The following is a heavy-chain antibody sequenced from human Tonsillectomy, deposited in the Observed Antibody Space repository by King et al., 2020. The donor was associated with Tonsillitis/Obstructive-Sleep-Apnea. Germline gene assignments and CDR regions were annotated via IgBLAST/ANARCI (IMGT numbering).Heavy chain of an antibody. J-gene: IGHJ4*02. D-gene: IGHD1-14*01. CDR1: GGSISRSNW. CDR3: ARVGGSKPVPDYFDY. CDR2: IYHSGST. V-gene: IGHV4-4*02. Sequence: LQLQESGPGLVKPSGTLSLTCAVSGGSISRSNWWSWVRQPPGKGLEWIGEIYHSGSTNYNPSLKSRVTMSVDKSKNQFSLKLTSVTAADTAVYYCARVGGSKPVPDYFDYWGQGTLVTVSS.